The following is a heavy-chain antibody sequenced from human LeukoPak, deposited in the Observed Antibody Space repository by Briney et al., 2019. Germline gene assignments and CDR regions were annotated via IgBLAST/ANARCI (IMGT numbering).Heavy chain of an antibody. CDR2: IYYSGST. V-gene: IGHV4-59*01. Sequence: SETLSLTCTVSGGSISSYYWSWIRQPPGKGLEWIGYIYYSGSTNYNPSLKSRVTISVDTSKNQFSLKLSSVTAADTAVYYCARTTCDSSGYYYELSAFDIWGQGTMVTVSS. CDR3: ARTTCDSSGYYYELSAFDI. CDR1: GGSISSYY. D-gene: IGHD3-22*01. J-gene: IGHJ3*02.